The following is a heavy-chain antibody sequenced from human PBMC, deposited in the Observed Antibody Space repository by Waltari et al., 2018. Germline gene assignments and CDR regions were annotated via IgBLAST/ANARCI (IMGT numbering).Heavy chain of an antibody. CDR1: GGPMTNYS. CDR2: IYYRGDT. Sequence: QVQLQESGPGLVTPSETLSLTCTVSGGPMTNYSWSWIRQPPGKGLEWIAYIYYRGDTNYNPSLKSRVIISVDTSKNQFYLNLRSVTAADTAFYYCARVWDTSSYYYGFDIWGQGTLVTVSS. J-gene: IGHJ3*02. CDR3: ARVWDTSSYYYGFDI. D-gene: IGHD3-22*01. V-gene: IGHV4-59*01.